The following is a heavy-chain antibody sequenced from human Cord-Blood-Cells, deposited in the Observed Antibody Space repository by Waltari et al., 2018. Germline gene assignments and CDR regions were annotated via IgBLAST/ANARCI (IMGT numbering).Heavy chain of an antibody. CDR1: GGSFSGYY. Sequence: QVQLQQWGAGLLKPSETLSLTCAVYGGSFSGYYWSWIRQPPGKGLEWIGEINHSGSTNYNPSLKSRVTISVDTSKNQFSLKLSSVTAADTAVYYCARVASAALAHYFDYWGQGTLVTVSS. D-gene: IGHD6-25*01. V-gene: IGHV4-34*01. CDR2: INHSGST. CDR3: ARVASAALAHYFDY. J-gene: IGHJ4*02.